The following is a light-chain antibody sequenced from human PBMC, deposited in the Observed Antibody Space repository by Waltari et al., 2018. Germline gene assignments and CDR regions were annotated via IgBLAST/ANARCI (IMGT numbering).Light chain of an antibody. CDR1: QIVSSY. V-gene: IGKV3-11*01. CDR3: QQRSNWPGT. J-gene: IGKJ1*01. Sequence: EIVLTQSPATLSLSPGERATLSCRASQIVSSYLAWYQQKPGQAPRLLIYDASNRATGIPARFSGSGSGTDFTLTTSSLEPEDFAVYYCQQRSNWPGTFGQGTKVEIK. CDR2: DAS.